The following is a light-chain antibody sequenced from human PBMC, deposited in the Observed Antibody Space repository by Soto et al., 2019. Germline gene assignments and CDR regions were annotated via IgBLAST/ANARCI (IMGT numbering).Light chain of an antibody. CDR3: SSYAGSNSWYV. V-gene: IGLV2-8*01. J-gene: IGLJ1*01. CDR2: EVS. CDR1: SSDVGGYNF. Sequence: QSVLTQPPSASGSPGQSVTISCTGTSSDVGGYNFVSWYQQHPGKAPKLMIFEVSKRPSGVPDRFSGSKSGNTASLTVSGLQAEDEAEYYCSSYAGSNSWYVFGTGTKVTVL.